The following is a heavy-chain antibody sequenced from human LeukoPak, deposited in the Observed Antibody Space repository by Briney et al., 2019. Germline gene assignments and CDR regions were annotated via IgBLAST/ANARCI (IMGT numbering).Heavy chain of an antibody. J-gene: IGHJ4*02. D-gene: IGHD3-3*01. CDR2: IYYSGST. CDR3: ARGGRYYDFWSGSKTYYFDY. V-gene: IGHV4-59*12. CDR1: GGSISSYY. Sequence: SETLSLTCTVSGGSISSYYWSWIRQPPGKGLEWIGYIYYSGSTNYNPSLKSRVTISVDTSKNQFSLKLSSVTAADTAVYYCARGGRYYDFWSGSKTYYFDYWGQGTLVTVSS.